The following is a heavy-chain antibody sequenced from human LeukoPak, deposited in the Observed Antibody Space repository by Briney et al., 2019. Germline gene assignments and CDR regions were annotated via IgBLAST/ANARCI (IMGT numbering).Heavy chain of an antibody. D-gene: IGHD2-2*01. CDR1: GFTFSSYG. J-gene: IGHJ6*02. CDR3: ARNERSAMGQYYYYGMDV. Sequence: AGGFLRLSCAASGFTFSSYGMHWVRQAPGKGLEWVAVISYDGSNKYYADSVKGRFTISRDNSKNTLYLQMNSLRAEDTAVYYCARNERSAMGQYYYYGMDVWGQGTTVTVSS. V-gene: IGHV3-30*03. CDR2: ISYDGSNK.